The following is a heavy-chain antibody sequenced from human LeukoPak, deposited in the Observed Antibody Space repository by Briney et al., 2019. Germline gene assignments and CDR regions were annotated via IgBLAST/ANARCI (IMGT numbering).Heavy chain of an antibody. D-gene: IGHD6-6*01. CDR3: AKDPSSSSSQPGY. Sequence: GGSLRLSCAASGFTFSSYAMSWVRQAPGGGLEWVSAISGSGGSTYYADSVKGRFTISRDNSKNTLYLQMNSLRAEDTAVYYCAKDPSSSSSQPGYWGQGTLVTVSS. J-gene: IGHJ4*02. V-gene: IGHV3-23*01. CDR2: ISGSGGST. CDR1: GFTFSSYA.